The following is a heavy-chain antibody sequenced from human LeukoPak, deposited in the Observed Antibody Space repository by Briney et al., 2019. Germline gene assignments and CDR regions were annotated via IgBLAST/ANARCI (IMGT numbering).Heavy chain of an antibody. CDR2: IYTSGST. V-gene: IGHV4-61*02. CDR3: ARESNRVRGVIRYFDY. J-gene: IGHJ4*02. CDR1: GGSISSGSYY. D-gene: IGHD3-10*01. Sequence: SETLSLTCTVSGGSISSGSYYWSWIRQPAGKGLEWIGRIYTSGSTNYNPSLKSRVTISVDTSKNQFSLKLSSVTAADRAVYYCARESNRVRGVIRYFDYWGQGTLVTVSS.